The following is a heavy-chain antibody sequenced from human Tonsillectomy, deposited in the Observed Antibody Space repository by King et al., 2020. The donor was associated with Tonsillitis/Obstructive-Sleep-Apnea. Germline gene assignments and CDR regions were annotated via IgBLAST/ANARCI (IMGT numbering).Heavy chain of an antibody. J-gene: IGHJ3*02. CDR1: GGSISSYY. CDR2: IYYSGGT. V-gene: IGHV4-59*01. CDR3: AREGAVMNAFDI. D-gene: IGHD2-8*01. Sequence: VQLQESGPGLVKPSETLSLTCTVSGGSISSYYWSWIRQPPGKGLECIGYIYYSGGTNYNPSLKSRVTISVDTSKNQFSLKVSSVTAADTAVYYCAREGAVMNAFDIWGQGTMVTVSS.